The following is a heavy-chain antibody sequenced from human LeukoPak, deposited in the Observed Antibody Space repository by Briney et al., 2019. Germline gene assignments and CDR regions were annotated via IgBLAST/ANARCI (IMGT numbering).Heavy chain of an antibody. CDR3: ARAAYCGGDCYYYFDY. Sequence: ASVKVSCKASGYTFTEYYIHWVRQAPGQGLELMGWISPNNGGTYSTQKLQDRVTMAWDTSISTAYMEVTGLRPDDTAMYYCARAAYCGGDCYYYFDYWGQGTLVTVSS. CDR1: GYTFTEYY. V-gene: IGHV1-2*02. D-gene: IGHD2-21*02. CDR2: ISPNNGGT. J-gene: IGHJ4*02.